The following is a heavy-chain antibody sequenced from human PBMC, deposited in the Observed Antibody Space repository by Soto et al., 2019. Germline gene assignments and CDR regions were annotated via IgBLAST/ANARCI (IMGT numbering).Heavy chain of an antibody. J-gene: IGHJ5*02. CDR1: GDSVSSNSAA. Sequence: SQTLSLTCAISGDSVSSNSAAWNWIRQSPSRGLEWLGRTYYRSKWYNDYAVSVKSRITINPDTSKNQFSLQLNSVTPEDTAVYYCARDNSYLPARSYYDFWSGYYTADNWFDPWGQGTLVTVSS. CDR2: TYYRSKWYN. V-gene: IGHV6-1*01. CDR3: ARDNSYLPARSYYDFWSGYYTADNWFDP. D-gene: IGHD3-3*01.